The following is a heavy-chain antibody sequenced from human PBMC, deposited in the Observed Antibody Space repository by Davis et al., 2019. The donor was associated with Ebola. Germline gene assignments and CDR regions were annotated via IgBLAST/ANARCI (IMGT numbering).Heavy chain of an antibody. CDR2: IYPGDSDT. CDR3: ARGTNGYNPGGYFDS. V-gene: IGHV5-51*01. J-gene: IGHJ4*02. D-gene: IGHD5-24*01. CDR1: GYTFANYW. Sequence: GESLKISCKGSGYTFANYWIAWVRQTPAKGLEWMGIIYPGDSDTRYSPSFQGQVTISADKSISTAYLQWSSLKASDTAIYYCARGTNGYNPGGYFDSWGQGTLVTVSS.